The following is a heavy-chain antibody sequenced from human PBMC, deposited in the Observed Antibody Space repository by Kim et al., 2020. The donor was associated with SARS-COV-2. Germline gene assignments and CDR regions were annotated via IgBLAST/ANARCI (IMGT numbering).Heavy chain of an antibody. Sequence: GGSLRLSCAASGLTFSRYGMHWVRQAPGKGLEWVAVIWYDGSKKYYADSVKGRFTISRDNSKNTLFLQMNSLRAEDTAVYYCARDYCTGASCYFDYWGQGTLVTVSS. V-gene: IGHV3-33*01. CDR1: GLTFSRYG. CDR3: ARDYCTGASCYFDY. D-gene: IGHD2-15*01. J-gene: IGHJ4*02. CDR2: IWYDGSKK.